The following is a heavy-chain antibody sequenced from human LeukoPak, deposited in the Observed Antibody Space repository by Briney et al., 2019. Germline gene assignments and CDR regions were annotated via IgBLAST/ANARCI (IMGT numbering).Heavy chain of an antibody. CDR2: IYSGGST. J-gene: IGHJ6*03. CDR3: ARGRIRNDFHPTYYYYYMDV. D-gene: IGHD1-1*01. Sequence: GGSLRLSCAASGFTVSSNYMSWVRQAPGKGLEWVSVIYSGGSTYYADSVKGRFTISRDNSKNTLYPQMNSLRSEDTAVYYCARGRIRNDFHPTYYYYYMDVWGKGTTVTVSS. CDR1: GFTVSSNY. V-gene: IGHV3-53*05.